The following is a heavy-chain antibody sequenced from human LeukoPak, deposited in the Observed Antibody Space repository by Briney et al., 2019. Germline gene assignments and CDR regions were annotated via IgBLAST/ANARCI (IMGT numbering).Heavy chain of an antibody. CDR1: GGSISSYY. CDR3: ARVYPPYYYDSSGYYRGWFDP. D-gene: IGHD3-22*01. V-gene: IGHV4-59*01. CDR2: IYYSGST. Sequence: SETLSLTCTVSGGSISSYYWSWIRQPPGKGLEWIGYIYYSGSTNYNPSLKSRATISVDTSKNQFSLKLSSVAAADTAVYYCARVYPPYYYDSSGYYRGWFDPWGQGTLVTVSS. J-gene: IGHJ5*02.